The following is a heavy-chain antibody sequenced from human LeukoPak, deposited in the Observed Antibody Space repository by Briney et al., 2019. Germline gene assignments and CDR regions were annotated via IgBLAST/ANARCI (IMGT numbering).Heavy chain of an antibody. J-gene: IGHJ6*02. Sequence: GGSLRLSCAASGFTFSSSAMSWVRQVPGKGLEWVSAISGSGGSTYYADSVKGRFTISRDNSKNTLYLQMNSLRAEDTAVYYCAKDVGKRRITIFGVVIRGMDVWGQGTTVTVSS. CDR2: ISGSGGST. CDR1: GFTFSSSA. CDR3: AKDVGKRRITIFGVVIRGMDV. V-gene: IGHV3-23*01. D-gene: IGHD3-3*01.